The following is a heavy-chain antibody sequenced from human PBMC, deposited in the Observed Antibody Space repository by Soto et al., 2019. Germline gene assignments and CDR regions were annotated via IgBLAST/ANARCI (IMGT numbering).Heavy chain of an antibody. V-gene: IGHV4-59*01. CDR1: GGSISSYY. CDR2: IYYSGST. J-gene: IGHJ6*03. Sequence: SETLSLTCTVSGGSISSYYWSWIRQPPGKGLEWIGYIYYSGSTNYNPSLKSRVTISVDTSKNQFSLKLSSVTAADTAVYYCAGVGGYYYYYMDVWGKGTTVTVSS. D-gene: IGHD3-10*01. CDR3: AGVGGYYYYYMDV.